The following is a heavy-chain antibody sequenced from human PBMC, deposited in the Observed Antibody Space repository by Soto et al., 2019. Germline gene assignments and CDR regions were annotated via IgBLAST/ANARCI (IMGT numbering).Heavy chain of an antibody. D-gene: IGHD6-19*01. Sequence: PSETLSLTCTVSGGSISSGGYYWSWIRQHPGKGLEWIGYIYYRGSTYYNPSLKSRVTISVDTSKNQFSLKLSSVTSDDTAVYYCARDRSPMIAVAGINWFDPWGQGTLITVSS. J-gene: IGHJ5*02. CDR1: GGSISSGGYY. CDR2: IYYRGST. V-gene: IGHV4-31*03. CDR3: ARDRSPMIAVAGINWFDP.